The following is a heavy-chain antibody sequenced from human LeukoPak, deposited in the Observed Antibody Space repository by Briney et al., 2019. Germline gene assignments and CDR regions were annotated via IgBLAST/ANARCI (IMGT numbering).Heavy chain of an antibody. V-gene: IGHV3-7*01. CDR2: IKQDGSQE. Sequence: GGSLRLSCAASGFTFSSYSMNWVRQAPGKGLEWVAHIKQDGSQEYYVDSVKGRFTISRDSAKNSLYLQMNSLRAEDTAVYYCARGVPYDSWSGPHYSDYWGQGTLVTVSS. CDR3: ARGVPYDSWSGPHYSDY. D-gene: IGHD3-3*01. CDR1: GFTFSSYS. J-gene: IGHJ4*02.